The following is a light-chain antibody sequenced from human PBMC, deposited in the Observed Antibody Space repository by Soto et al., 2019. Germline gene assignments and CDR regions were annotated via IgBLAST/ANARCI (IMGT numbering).Light chain of an antibody. Sequence: QSVLTQPASVSGSPGQSITISCTGSSSDLGTYNLFSWYQHHPGKAPRLMISEGSKRPSGVSNRFSGSKSGNTASLTISGLLADDEADYYCCSYAGGTTMIFGGGTKVTVL. CDR1: SSDLGTYNL. CDR2: EGS. V-gene: IGLV2-23*01. CDR3: CSYAGGTTMI. J-gene: IGLJ2*01.